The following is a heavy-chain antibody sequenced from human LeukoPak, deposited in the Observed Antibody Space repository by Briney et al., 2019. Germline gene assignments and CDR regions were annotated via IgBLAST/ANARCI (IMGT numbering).Heavy chain of an antibody. Sequence: APVKVSCKASGYTFTGYYMHWVRQAPGQGLEWMGRINPNSGGTNYAQKYQGRVTMTRDTSISTAYMELSSLRSDDTAIYYCARDATGDLLYWGQGTLVTVSS. J-gene: IGHJ4*02. CDR2: INPNSGGT. V-gene: IGHV1-2*06. CDR3: ARDATGDLLY. D-gene: IGHD7-27*01. CDR1: GYTFTGYY.